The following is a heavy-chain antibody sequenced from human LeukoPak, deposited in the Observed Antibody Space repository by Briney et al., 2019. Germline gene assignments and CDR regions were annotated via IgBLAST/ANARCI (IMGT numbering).Heavy chain of an antibody. V-gene: IGHV3-20*04. CDR3: ARDYDYGDYPGY. CDR1: GFTYSNYV. Sequence: GGSLRLSCAASGFTYSNYVMSWVRQAPGKGLEWVSDINWNGGRTGYADSVKGRFTISRDNAKNSLYLQMNSLRAEDTALYYCARDYDYGDYPGYWGQGTLVSVSS. CDR2: INWNGGRT. D-gene: IGHD4-17*01. J-gene: IGHJ4*02.